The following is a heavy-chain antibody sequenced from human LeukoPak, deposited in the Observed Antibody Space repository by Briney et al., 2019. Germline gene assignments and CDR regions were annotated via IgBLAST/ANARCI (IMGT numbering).Heavy chain of an antibody. CDR3: ARDFDYGDYIDF. J-gene: IGHJ4*02. V-gene: IGHV3-48*04. CDR1: GFTFSTYT. D-gene: IGHD4/OR15-4a*01. Sequence: GGSLRLSCVASGFTFSTYTFNWVRQAPGKGLEWLSYISSGGLTIFYADSVKGRFTISRDDTKNSIFLDMTNLRAEDTAVYYCARDFDYGDYIDFWGQGTLVAVSS. CDR2: ISSGGLTI.